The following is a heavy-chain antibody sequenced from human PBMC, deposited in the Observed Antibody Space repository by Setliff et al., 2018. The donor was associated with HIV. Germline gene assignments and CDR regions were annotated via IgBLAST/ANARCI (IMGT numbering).Heavy chain of an antibody. D-gene: IGHD1-7*01. J-gene: IGHJ4*02. Sequence: SETLSLTCNVSGGSISSYYLSWLRQPPGKRFEWIGYIYYTGSTDYNPSLKSRVTISMDTSKNQFSLKLNPLSASDTAVYYCAGGGNYCPYESFDYWGRGTLVTVSS. V-gene: IGHV4-59*01. CDR2: IYYTGST. CDR3: AGGGNYCPYESFDY. CDR1: GGSISSYY.